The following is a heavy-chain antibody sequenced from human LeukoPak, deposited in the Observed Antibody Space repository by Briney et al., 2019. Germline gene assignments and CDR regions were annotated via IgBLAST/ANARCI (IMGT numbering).Heavy chain of an antibody. Sequence: GRFLRLSCAASGFTFNSYAMHWVRQAPGKGLEWVAIISKDGSNEHYADSVKGRFTVSRDNSRNTLYMQMNSLRVEDTAVYYCAKFAGKGYFDYGGQGTLVTVSP. CDR3: AKFAGKGYFDY. J-gene: IGHJ4*02. CDR2: ISKDGSNE. D-gene: IGHD3-16*01. CDR1: GFTFNSYA. V-gene: IGHV3-30*18.